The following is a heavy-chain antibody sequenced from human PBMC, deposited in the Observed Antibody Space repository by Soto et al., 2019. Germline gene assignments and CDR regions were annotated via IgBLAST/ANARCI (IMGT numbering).Heavy chain of an antibody. CDR1: GGTFSSYA. D-gene: IGHD6-13*01. Sequence: SVKVSCKASGGTFSSYAISWVRQAPGQGLEWMGGIIPIFGIANYAQKFQGRVTITADKSTSTAYMELSSLRSEDTAVYYCARDRTPAGYDAFDIWGQGTMVTVSS. V-gene: IGHV1-69*10. CDR2: IIPIFGIA. CDR3: ARDRTPAGYDAFDI. J-gene: IGHJ3*02.